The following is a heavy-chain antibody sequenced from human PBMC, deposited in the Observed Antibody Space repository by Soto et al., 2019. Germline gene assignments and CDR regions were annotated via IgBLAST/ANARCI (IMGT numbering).Heavy chain of an antibody. D-gene: IGHD6-19*01. Sequence: ASMKVSCKASGYTFSNYGISWVRQAPGQGLEWMGWISAYNGNTKYAQKLQGRVTMTTDTSTSTAYMELRSLRSDDTAVYYCASHYSSDWHGEDHWGQGTLVTVSS. CDR3: ASHYSSDWHGEDH. CDR2: ISAYNGNT. V-gene: IGHV1-18*01. CDR1: GYTFSNYG. J-gene: IGHJ4*02.